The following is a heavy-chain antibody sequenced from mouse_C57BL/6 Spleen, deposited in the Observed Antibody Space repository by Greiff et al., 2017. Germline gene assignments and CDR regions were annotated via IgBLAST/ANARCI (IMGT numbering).Heavy chain of an antibody. V-gene: IGHV5-17*01. Sequence: VQLKESGGGLVKPGGSLKLSCAASGFTFSDYGMHWVRQAPEQGLEWVAYISSGSSTIYYADTVKGRFTISRDNAKNTLFLQMTSLRSEDTAMYYCARVYAMDYWGQGTSVTVSS. J-gene: IGHJ4*01. CDR2: ISSGSSTI. CDR1: GFTFSDYG. CDR3: ARVYAMDY.